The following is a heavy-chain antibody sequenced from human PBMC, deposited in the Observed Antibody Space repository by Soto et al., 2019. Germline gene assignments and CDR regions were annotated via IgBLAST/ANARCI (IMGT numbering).Heavy chain of an antibody. V-gene: IGHV1-18*01. CDR1: GYTFTSYG. Sequence: ASVKVSCTASGYTFTSYGISWVRQAPGQGLEWMGWISAYNGNTNYAQKLQGRVTMTTDTSTSTAYMELRSLRSDDTAVYYCAREQNSSGWYGTVVYWGQGTLVTVSS. CDR3: AREQNSSGWYGTVVY. J-gene: IGHJ4*02. D-gene: IGHD6-19*01. CDR2: ISAYNGNT.